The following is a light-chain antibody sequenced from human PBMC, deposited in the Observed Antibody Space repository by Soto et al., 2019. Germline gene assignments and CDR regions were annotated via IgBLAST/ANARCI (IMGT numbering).Light chain of an antibody. CDR3: QQYNNWPPIT. CDR2: GAA. J-gene: IGKJ5*01. Sequence: EIVMTQSPATLSVSPGERTTLSSRASQSVTSNLAWYQQKPGQAPRLLIYGAATRATGIPARFSGSRSGTEFTLTISSLKSEDFAVYYCQQYNNWPPITFGQGTRLEIK. V-gene: IGKV3-15*01. CDR1: QSVTSN.